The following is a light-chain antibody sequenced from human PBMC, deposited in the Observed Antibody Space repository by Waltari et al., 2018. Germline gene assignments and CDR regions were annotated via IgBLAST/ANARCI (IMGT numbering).Light chain of an antibody. CDR3: FSYAGRFSFV. CDR1: ANDVGNYNL. Sequence: QSALTQPASVSGSPGHSITISCAGTANDVGNYNLVSCYQQHPGKAPKLIIYEVTKRPSGVSNRFSASKSGIAASLTISGLQAEDEAEYYCFSYAGRFSFVFGTGTQVTV. CDR2: EVT. J-gene: IGLJ1*01. V-gene: IGLV2-23*02.